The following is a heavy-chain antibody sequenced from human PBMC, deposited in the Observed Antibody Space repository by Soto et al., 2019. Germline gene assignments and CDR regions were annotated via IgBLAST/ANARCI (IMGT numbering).Heavy chain of an antibody. CDR3: ARGTIAVAGRSRYYYYGMDV. V-gene: IGHV4-4*02. CDR1: SGSISSSNW. D-gene: IGHD6-19*01. J-gene: IGHJ6*02. CDR2: NYHSGST. Sequence: PSETLSLTCAVSSGSISSSNWWSWVRQPPGKGLDWIGENYHSGSTNYNPSLKSRVTISVDKSKNQFSLKLNSVTPEDTAVYYCARGTIAVAGRSRYYYYGMDVWGQGTTVTVSS.